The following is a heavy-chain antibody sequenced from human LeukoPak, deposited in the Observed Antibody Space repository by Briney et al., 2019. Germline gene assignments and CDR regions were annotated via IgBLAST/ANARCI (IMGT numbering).Heavy chain of an antibody. V-gene: IGHV3-30*18. D-gene: IGHD6-13*01. J-gene: IGHJ4*02. CDR1: GFTFSSYG. CDR2: ISYDGSNK. CDR3: AKDKGYSSSWSDY. Sequence: GGSLRLSCAASGFTFSSYGMHWVRQAPGKGLEWVAVISYDGSNKYYADSVKGRFTISRDNSKNTLYLQMNSLRAEDTAVYYCAKDKGYSSSWSDYWGQGTPVTVSS.